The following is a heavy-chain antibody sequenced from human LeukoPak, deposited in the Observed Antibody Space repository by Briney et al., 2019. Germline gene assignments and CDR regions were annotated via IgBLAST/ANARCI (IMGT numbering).Heavy chain of an antibody. J-gene: IGHJ4*02. V-gene: IGHV1-2*02. D-gene: IGHD5-24*01. Sequence: GASVKVSCKASGYTFTGYYMHWVRQAPGQGLEWMGWINPNSGGTNYAQKFQGRVTMTRDTSISTAYMELSRLRSDDAAVYYCARTPFWATGFDYWGQGTLVTVSS. CDR1: GYTFTGYY. CDR3: ARTPFWATGFDY. CDR2: INPNSGGT.